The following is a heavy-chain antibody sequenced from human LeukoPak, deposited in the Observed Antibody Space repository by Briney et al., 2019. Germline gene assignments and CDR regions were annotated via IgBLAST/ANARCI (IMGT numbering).Heavy chain of an antibody. CDR1: GYTFTDYY. Sequence: ASVKVSCKASGYTFTDYYMHWVQQAPGKGLEWMGRVDPEDGETIYAEKFQGRVTITADTSTDTAYMELSSLRSEDTAVYYCATDLDPNPWGQGTMVTVSS. V-gene: IGHV1-69-2*01. CDR2: VDPEDGET. CDR3: ATDLDPNP. D-gene: IGHD1-1*01. J-gene: IGHJ3*01.